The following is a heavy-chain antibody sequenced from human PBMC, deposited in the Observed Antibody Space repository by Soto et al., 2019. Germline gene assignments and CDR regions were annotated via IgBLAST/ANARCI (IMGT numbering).Heavy chain of an antibody. CDR2: ISYDGSNK. J-gene: IGHJ4*02. D-gene: IGHD2-15*01. CDR3: ARDLPGYCSGGSCYSLDY. Sequence: PGWSLRISCASSGFRFSIYAMDGVRQAQGKGLEWVAVISYDGSNKYYADSVKGRFTISRDNSKNTLYLQMNSLRAEDTAVYYCARDLPGYCSGGSCYSLDYWGQGTLVTVPS. CDR1: GFRFSIYA. V-gene: IGHV3-30-3*01.